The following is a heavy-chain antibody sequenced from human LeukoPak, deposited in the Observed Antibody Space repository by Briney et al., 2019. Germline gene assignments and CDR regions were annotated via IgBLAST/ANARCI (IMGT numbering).Heavy chain of an antibody. J-gene: IGHJ6*03. V-gene: IGHV3-30-3*01. D-gene: IGHD2-2*02. CDR2: ISYDGSNK. CDR3: ARDPVVVPAAILDYHYYYMDV. Sequence: GGSLRLSCAASGFTFSSYAMHWVRQAPGKGLEWVAVISYDGSNKYYADSVKDRFTISRDNSKNTLYLQMNSLRAEDTAVYYCARDPVVVPAAILDYHYYYMDVWGKGTTVTVSS. CDR1: GFTFSSYA.